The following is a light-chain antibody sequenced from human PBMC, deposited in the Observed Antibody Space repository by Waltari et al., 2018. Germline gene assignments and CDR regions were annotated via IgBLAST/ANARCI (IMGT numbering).Light chain of an antibody. CDR2: GAS. V-gene: IGKV3-20*01. Sequence: EIVLTQSPGTLSLSPGGRATLSCRASQSVSRTLDWYQQKPGQATRLLIYGASTRATGIPGRFSGGGAGTDFSLTISRLEPEDFAVYYCQHYVRLPVTFGQGTKVEIK. J-gene: IGKJ1*01. CDR1: QSVSRT. CDR3: QHYVRLPVT.